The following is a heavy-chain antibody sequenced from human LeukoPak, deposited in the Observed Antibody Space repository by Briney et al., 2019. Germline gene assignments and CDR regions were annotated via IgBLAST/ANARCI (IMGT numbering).Heavy chain of an antibody. Sequence: KPSETLSLTCTVSGYSISSGYYWGWIRQPPGKGLEWIGSIYHSGSTYYNPSLKSRVTISVDTYKHQYSLKLSSVTAADTAVYYCARDRVHIVVVPAAIGAFDIWGQGTMVTVSS. CDR2: IYHSGST. V-gene: IGHV4-38-2*02. CDR1: GYSISSGYY. D-gene: IGHD2-2*01. CDR3: ARDRVHIVVVPAAIGAFDI. J-gene: IGHJ3*02.